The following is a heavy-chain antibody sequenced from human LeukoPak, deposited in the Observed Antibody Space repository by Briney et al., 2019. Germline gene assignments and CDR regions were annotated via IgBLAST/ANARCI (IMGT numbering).Heavy chain of an antibody. CDR3: ARAEVYCSSTSCYNIYFDY. CDR2: VNHSGST. CDR1: GGSLSNYY. V-gene: IGHV4-34*01. Sequence: GGSLSNYYWSWVRQPPGKGLEWIGEVNHSGSTNYNPSLKSRVTISVDTSKNQSSLKLSSVTAADTAVYYCARAEVYCSSTSCYNIYFDYWGQGTLVTVSS. D-gene: IGHD2-2*02. J-gene: IGHJ4*02.